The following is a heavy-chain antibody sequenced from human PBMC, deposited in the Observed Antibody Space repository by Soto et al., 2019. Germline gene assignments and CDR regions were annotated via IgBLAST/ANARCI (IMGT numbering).Heavy chain of an antibody. V-gene: IGHV1-18*01. CDR1: GYTFTSYG. CDR3: ARESPYGDYKDVGY. J-gene: IGHJ4*02. D-gene: IGHD4-17*01. CDR2: ISAYNGNT. Sequence: ASVKVSCKASGYTFTSYGISWVRQAPGQGLEWMGWISAYNGNTNYAQKLQGRVTMTTDTSTRTAYMELRSLRSDDTAVYYCARESPYGDYKDVGYWGQGTLVTVSS.